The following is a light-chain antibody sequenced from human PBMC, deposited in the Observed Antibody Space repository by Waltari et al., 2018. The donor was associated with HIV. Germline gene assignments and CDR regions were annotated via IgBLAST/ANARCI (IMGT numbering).Light chain of an antibody. J-gene: IGLJ2*01. V-gene: IGLV1-36*01. CDR2: YSV. CDR1: RSNIGVNA. CDR3: AAWDDSLNVVV. Sequence: QSVLTQPPSVSEGPGQEVIISCSGRRSNIGVNAVNWYQLLPGKPPKLLVVYSVVLASGFSDRFSGSRSGTSASLAITGLQSDDECLYYCAAWDDSLNVVVFGGGTKLSVL.